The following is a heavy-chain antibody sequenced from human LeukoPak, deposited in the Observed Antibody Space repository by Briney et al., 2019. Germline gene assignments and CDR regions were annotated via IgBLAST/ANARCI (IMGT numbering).Heavy chain of an antibody. V-gene: IGHV1-2*02. CDR1: GYTFTGYY. D-gene: IGHD2-15*01. CDR2: INPNSGGT. Sequence: APVKVSCKASGYTFTGYYMHWVRQAPGQGLEWMGWINPNSGGTNYAQKFQGRVTMTRDTFISTAYMELSRLRSDDTAVYYCASVLGYCSGGSCYLPRYWGQGTLVTVSS. CDR3: ASVLGYCSGGSCYLPRY. J-gene: IGHJ4*02.